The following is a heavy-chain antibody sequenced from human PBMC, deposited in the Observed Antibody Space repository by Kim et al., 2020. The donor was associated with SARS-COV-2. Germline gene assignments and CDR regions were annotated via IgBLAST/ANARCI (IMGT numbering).Heavy chain of an antibody. J-gene: IGHJ6*02. V-gene: IGHV4-4*07. CDR2: IYTSGST. CDR1: GGSISSYY. D-gene: IGHD3-10*01. Sequence: SETLSLTCTVSGGSISSYYWSWIRQPAGKGLEWIGRIYTSGSTNYNPSLKSRVTMSVDTSKNQFSLKLSSVTAADTAVYYCARDGGVVAGYYGSGTKPRDGMDVWGQGTTVTVSS. CDR3: ARDGGVVAGYYGSGTKPRDGMDV.